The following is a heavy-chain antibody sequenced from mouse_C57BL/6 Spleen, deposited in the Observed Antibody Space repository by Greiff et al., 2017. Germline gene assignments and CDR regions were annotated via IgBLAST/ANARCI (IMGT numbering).Heavy chain of an antibody. V-gene: IGHV1-9*01. CDR1: GYTFTDYN. D-gene: IGHD1-1*01. J-gene: IGHJ2*01. CDR3: ARGGSSYGDY. CDR2: ILPGSGST. Sequence: VQLQQSGPELVKPGASVKIPCKASGYTFTDYNMDWVKQSHGKSLEWIGEILPGSGSTNYNEKFKGKATFTADTSSNTAYMQLSSLTTEDSAIYYCARGGSSYGDYWGQGTTLTVSS.